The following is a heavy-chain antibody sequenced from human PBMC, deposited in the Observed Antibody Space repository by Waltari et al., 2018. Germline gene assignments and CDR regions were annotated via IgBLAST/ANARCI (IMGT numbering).Heavy chain of an antibody. D-gene: IGHD3-3*01. J-gene: IGHJ4*02. Sequence: QVQLQQWGAALLKPSETLSLTCAVDAGFSCGYYWSWLRQPHGKGLEWIGEINHSGSTNYNPSLKSRVTISVDTSKNQFSLKLSSVTAADTAVYYCARGWEGVTIFGVVKYYFDYWGQGTLVTVSS. CDR2: INHSGST. V-gene: IGHV4-34*01. CDR1: AGFSCGYY. CDR3: ARGWEGVTIFGVVKYYFDY.